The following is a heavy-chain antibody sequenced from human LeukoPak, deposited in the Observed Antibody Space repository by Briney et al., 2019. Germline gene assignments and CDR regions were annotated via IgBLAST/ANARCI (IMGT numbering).Heavy chain of an antibody. CDR3: ARDLTGYSSGFDAFDI. V-gene: IGHV3-21*01. D-gene: IGHD6-19*01. CDR2: ISSSSSYI. Sequence: GGSLRLSCAASGFTFSSYSMNWVRQAPGKGLEWVSSISSSSSYIYYADSVKGRFTISRDNAKNSLYLQMNSLRAEDTAVYYCARDLTGYSSGFDAFDIWGQGTMVTVS. J-gene: IGHJ3*02. CDR1: GFTFSSYS.